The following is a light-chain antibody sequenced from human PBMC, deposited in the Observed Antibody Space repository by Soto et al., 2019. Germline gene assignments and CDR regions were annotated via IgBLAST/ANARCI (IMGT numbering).Light chain of an antibody. Sequence: EIVLTQSPGTLSLSPGERATLSCRASQSVSGNLAWYQQKPGQAPRLLIYGASTRATGIPARFSGSGSGTEFTLTIGSLQSEDFAVYHCQQYNKWPPITFGQGTRLEIK. CDR2: GAS. J-gene: IGKJ5*01. CDR1: QSVSGN. V-gene: IGKV3-15*01. CDR3: QQYNKWPPIT.